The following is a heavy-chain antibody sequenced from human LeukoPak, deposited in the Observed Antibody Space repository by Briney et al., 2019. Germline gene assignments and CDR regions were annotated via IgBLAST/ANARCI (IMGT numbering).Heavy chain of an antibody. D-gene: IGHD6-19*01. V-gene: IGHV1-18*01. Sequence: GASVKVSCKASGYTFSNCAMHWVRQAPGQGLEWMGWISGYNGNTNYAQKLQGRVTMTTDTSTSTAYMELRSLRSDDTAVFYCARDRGSGWYTDFWGQGTLVTVSS. CDR2: ISGYNGNT. J-gene: IGHJ4*02. CDR3: ARDRGSGWYTDF. CDR1: GYTFSNCA.